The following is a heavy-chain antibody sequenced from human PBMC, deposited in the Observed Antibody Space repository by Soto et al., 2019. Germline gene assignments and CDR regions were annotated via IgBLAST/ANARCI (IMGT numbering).Heavy chain of an antibody. Sequence: QVQLQESGPGLVKPSETLSLTCSVSGGSIGSYYWSWIRQPPGKGLEWIGYIYYSGSTNYNPSLRARVPISVDTSKNQFSLTLSSVTAADTAVYYCARGGWRQIDYWGQGTLVTVSS. CDR1: GGSIGSYY. V-gene: IGHV4-59*08. D-gene: IGHD3-3*01. CDR2: IYYSGST. J-gene: IGHJ4*02. CDR3: ARGGWRQIDY.